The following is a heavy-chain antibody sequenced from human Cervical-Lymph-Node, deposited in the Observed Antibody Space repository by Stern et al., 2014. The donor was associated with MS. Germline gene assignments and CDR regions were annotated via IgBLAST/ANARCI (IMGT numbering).Heavy chain of an antibody. CDR2: INTANGDT. D-gene: IGHD6-13*01. J-gene: IGHJ5*02. CDR3: GRGQQSFDP. V-gene: IGHV1-3*04. CDR1: GYTLSSYA. Sequence: VQLVESGAEVKKPGASVKVSCKASGYTLSSYAIHWVRQPTGQRLEWMGRINTANGDTYYSEKFQGRVTFTRDTSANTAYMELFSLTSEDTTVYYCGRGQQSFDPWGQGTLVTVSA.